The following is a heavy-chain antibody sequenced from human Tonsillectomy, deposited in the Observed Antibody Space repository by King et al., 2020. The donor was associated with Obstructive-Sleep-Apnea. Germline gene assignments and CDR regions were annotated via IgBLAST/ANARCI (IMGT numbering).Heavy chain of an antibody. CDR2: ISGSGGST. CDR1: GFTFSSYA. CDR3: AKFEQWDYYYYGMDV. Sequence: VQLVESGGGLVQPGGSLRLSCAASGFTFSSYAMSWVRQPPGKGLEWVSAISGSGGSTYYADSVKDRFTISIDNSKNTLHLQINSLRAEDTAVYYCAKFEQWDYYYYGMDVWGQGTTVTVSS. V-gene: IGHV3-23*04. J-gene: IGHJ6*02. D-gene: IGHD6-19*01.